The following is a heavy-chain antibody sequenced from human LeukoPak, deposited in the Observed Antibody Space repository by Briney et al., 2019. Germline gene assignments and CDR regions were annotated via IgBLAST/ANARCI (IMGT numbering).Heavy chain of an antibody. Sequence: GGSLRLSCAASGFTFDDYGMSWVRRAPGKGLEWVSGINWNGGSTGYADSVKGRFTISRDNAKNSLSLQLNSLRVEDTAVYYCARGHYDVLAASYKWTPDYWGQGTLVTVSS. CDR2: INWNGGST. CDR3: ARGHYDVLAASYKWTPDY. CDR1: GFTFDDYG. D-gene: IGHD3-9*01. V-gene: IGHV3-20*04. J-gene: IGHJ4*02.